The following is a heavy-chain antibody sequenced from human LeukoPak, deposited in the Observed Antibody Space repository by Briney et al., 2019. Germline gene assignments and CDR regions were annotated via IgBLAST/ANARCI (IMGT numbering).Heavy chain of an antibody. CDR3: AKGITMVRGVGGAFDI. CDR1: GFTFSSYA. Sequence: GGSLRLSCAASGFTFSSYAMSWVRQAPGKGLEWVSAISGSGGSTYYADSVKGWFTISRDNSKNTLYLQMNSLRAEDTAVYYCAKGITMVRGVGGAFDIWGQGTMVTVSS. D-gene: IGHD3-10*01. J-gene: IGHJ3*02. CDR2: ISGSGGST. V-gene: IGHV3-23*01.